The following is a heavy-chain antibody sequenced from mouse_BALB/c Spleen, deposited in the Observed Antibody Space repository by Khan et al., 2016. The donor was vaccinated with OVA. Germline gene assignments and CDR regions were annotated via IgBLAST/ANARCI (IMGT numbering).Heavy chain of an antibody. V-gene: IGHV1S41*01. CDR3: ARDNCDGRSCYAMDY. CDR1: GYTFTSYW. CDR2: IGPGSSNT. D-gene: IGHD1-1*01. J-gene: IGHJ4*01. Sequence: DLVKPGASVKLSCKASGYTFTSYWINWIKQRPGQGLEWIGRIGPGSSNTYYNDMFKDKATLTVDPSSNTAPLQLRSLTSEDSAVYFLARDNCDGRSCYAMDYWGQGTSVTVSA.